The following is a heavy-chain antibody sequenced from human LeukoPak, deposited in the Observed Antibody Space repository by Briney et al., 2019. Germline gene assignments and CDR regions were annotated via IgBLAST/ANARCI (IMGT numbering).Heavy chain of an antibody. J-gene: IGHJ4*02. CDR3: AKGHYYGSGSLDY. CDR2: IGGRDGST. V-gene: IGHV3-23*01. D-gene: IGHD3-10*01. CDR1: GCTFSSYG. Sequence: PGGSLRLSCAACGCTFSSYGMSWVRQAPGKGLEWVSAIGGRDGSTYYADSVKGRFTISRDNSKNTLYVQMNSLRAEDTAVFYCAKGHYYGSGSLDYWGQGTLVTVSS.